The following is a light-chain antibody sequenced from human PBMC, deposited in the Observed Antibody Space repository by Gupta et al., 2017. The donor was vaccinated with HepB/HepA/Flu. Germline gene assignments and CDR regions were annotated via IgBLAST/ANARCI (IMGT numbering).Light chain of an antibody. CDR2: TTN. J-gene: IGLJ3*02. Sequence: QTVVTQEPSFSVSPGGTVTLTCGLTSGSVSTSYYPSWYQRSPGQAPRTLIYTTNRRSSGVPDRFSGSIRGNKAALTITGAQADEECFYYCALYIGNGISVFGGGTKLTVL. V-gene: IGLV8-61*01. CDR3: ALYIGNGISV. CDR1: SGSVSTSYY.